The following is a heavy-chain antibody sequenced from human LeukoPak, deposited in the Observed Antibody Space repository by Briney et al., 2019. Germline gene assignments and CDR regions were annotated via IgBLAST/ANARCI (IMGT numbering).Heavy chain of an antibody. CDR2: ISGSGGST. CDR1: GFTFSCYA. V-gene: IGHV3-23*01. D-gene: IGHD2-15*01. CDR3: AKDPYRVVVATGNYLDP. Sequence: GGSLRLSCAASGFTFSCYAMSWVRQAPGKGLEWVSAISGSGGSTYYADSVKGRFTISRDNSKNTLYLQMNSLRAEDTAVYYCAKDPYRVVVATGNYLDPWGQGTLVTVSS. J-gene: IGHJ5*02.